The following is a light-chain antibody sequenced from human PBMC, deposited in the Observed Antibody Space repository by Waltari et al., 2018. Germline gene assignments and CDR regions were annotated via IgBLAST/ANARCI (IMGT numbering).Light chain of an antibody. J-gene: IGLJ3*02. CDR2: EVS. V-gene: IGLV2-14*01. CDR1: SSDVGAFNY. Sequence: QSALTQPASVSGSHGQSITISCTGTSSDVGAFNYVSWYQHHPGKAPKLMIYEVSNRPSGVSNRFSGSKSGNTASLTISGLQAEDEADYYCLSYTNTAARVFGGGTKLTVL. CDR3: LSYTNTAARV.